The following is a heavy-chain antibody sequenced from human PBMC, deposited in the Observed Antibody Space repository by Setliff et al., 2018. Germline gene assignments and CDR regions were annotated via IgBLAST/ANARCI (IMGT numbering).Heavy chain of an antibody. V-gene: IGHV4-59*02. D-gene: IGHD1-1*01. Sequence: NPSETLSLTCTVSGGSVKSHYWSWIRQPPGKGLEFIGYVYHSGTAKYDPSLESRAIMSVDASKNEISLKLKSVTAADTAVYYCAKGGTYRYFDFWGQGALVTVSS. CDR3: AKGGTYRYFDF. J-gene: IGHJ4*02. CDR1: GGSVKSHY. CDR2: VYHSGTA.